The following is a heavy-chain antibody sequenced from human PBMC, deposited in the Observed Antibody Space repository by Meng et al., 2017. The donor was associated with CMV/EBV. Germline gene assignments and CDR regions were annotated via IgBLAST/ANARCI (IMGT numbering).Heavy chain of an antibody. CDR1: GYNFPTYW. CDR2: IDPADSYT. V-gene: IGHV5-10-1*01. J-gene: IGHJ4*02. CDR3: ARLRSSGWFFDY. D-gene: IGHD6-19*01. Sequence: CKGSGYNFPTYWISWVRQMPGKGLEWMGRIDPADSYTNYNPSFQGHVTISADKSITTAYLQWSSLKASDTAMYYCARLRSSGWFFDYWGQGTLVTVSS.